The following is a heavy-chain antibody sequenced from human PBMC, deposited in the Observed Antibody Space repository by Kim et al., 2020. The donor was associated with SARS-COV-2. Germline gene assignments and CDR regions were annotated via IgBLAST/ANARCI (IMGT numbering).Heavy chain of an antibody. V-gene: IGHV1-46*01. CDR1: GYTFTSYY. Sequence: ASVKVSCKASGYTFTSYYMHWVRQAPGQGLEWMGIINPSGGSTSYAQKFQGRVTMTRDTSTSTVYMELSSLRSEDTAVYYCARGIPFTHCSSTSCYRVEYYYYYMDVWGKGTTVTVSS. D-gene: IGHD2-2*01. CDR3: ARGIPFTHCSSTSCYRVEYYYYYMDV. CDR2: INPSGGST. J-gene: IGHJ6*03.